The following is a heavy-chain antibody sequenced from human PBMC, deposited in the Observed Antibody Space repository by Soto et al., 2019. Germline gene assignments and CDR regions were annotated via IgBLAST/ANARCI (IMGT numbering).Heavy chain of an antibody. D-gene: IGHD6-13*01. Sequence: PGGSLSLSCAAYGFTLRSFTMNWVRQAPGKGLEWVSTISSNSAYIYYTDALRGRFTISRDNAKNSLHLQMNSLRAEDTAVYYCTRDASRDSSARGWFDPWGPGTLVTVSS. CDR1: GFTLRSFT. J-gene: IGHJ5*02. CDR3: TRDASRDSSARGWFDP. V-gene: IGHV3-21*01. CDR2: ISSNSAYI.